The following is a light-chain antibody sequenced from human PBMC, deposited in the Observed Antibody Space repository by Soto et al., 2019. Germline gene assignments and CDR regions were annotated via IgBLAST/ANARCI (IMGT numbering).Light chain of an antibody. V-gene: IGLV2-14*01. CDR1: SSDVGGYNY. J-gene: IGLJ1*01. Sequence: QSVLTQPASVSGSPGQSITISCTGTSSDVGGYNYVSWYQQHPGKAAKLMIYEVSNRPSGVSNGFSRSKSGNTTSLSISGLQAEDEAHYYCSSYTSSSTYVFGTGNKVTVL. CDR3: SSYTSSSTYV. CDR2: EVS.